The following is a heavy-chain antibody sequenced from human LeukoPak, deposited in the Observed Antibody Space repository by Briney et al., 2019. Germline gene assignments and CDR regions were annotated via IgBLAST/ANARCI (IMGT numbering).Heavy chain of an antibody. D-gene: IGHD3-10*02. CDR2: ISHDGSKT. CDR3: AKKMLAHMDV. J-gene: IGHJ6*03. Sequence: TGGSLRLSCAASGFTFNSYGMHWVRQAPGKGLEWVAAISHDGSKTYYGDSVKGRFTISRDNSKNTLYLQMNSLRAEDTAVYYCAKKMLAHMDVWGKGTTVTVSS. CDR1: GFTFNSYG. V-gene: IGHV3-30*18.